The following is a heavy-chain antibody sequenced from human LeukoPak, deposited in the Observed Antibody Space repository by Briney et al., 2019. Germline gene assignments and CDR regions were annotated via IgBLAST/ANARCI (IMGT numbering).Heavy chain of an antibody. D-gene: IGHD5-12*01. V-gene: IGHV3-74*01. CDR3: ARDDGGYDSSVDH. CDR1: GFTFRKYW. Sequence: GGSLRLSCAASGFTFRKYWMHWVRQSPGTGLVWVSRINSDGSTTNYADSVKGRFTISRDNAKNTLYLQMSSLRAEDTAVYYCARDDGGYDSSVDHWGQGTLVTVSS. J-gene: IGHJ4*02. CDR2: INSDGSTT.